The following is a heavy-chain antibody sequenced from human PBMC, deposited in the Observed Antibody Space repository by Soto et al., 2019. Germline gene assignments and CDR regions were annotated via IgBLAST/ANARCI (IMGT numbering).Heavy chain of an antibody. D-gene: IGHD1-26*01. CDR1: GYTFTGHY. J-gene: IGHJ4*02. CDR3: GRGRSGQIVVFY. V-gene: IGHV1-2*02. Sequence: GASVKVSCKASGYTFTGHYIHWLRQSPEQGPEWMGEIGPESGATRYAQKFQGRVTVTRDTSITTVYMELKNLSPDDTAVYYCGRGRSGQIVVFYWGQGTPVTVSS. CDR2: IGPESGAT.